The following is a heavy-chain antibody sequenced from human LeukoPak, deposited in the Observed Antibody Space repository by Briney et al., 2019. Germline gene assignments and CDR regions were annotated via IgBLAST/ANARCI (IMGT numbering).Heavy chain of an antibody. CDR1: GGSISSGNYH. Sequence: SETLSLTCTVSGGSISSGNYHWSWIRQPAGKGLEWIGRIYTGGSTNYNPSFKSRVTISIDKSKNQFSLKLSSVTAADTAVYYCARGQQWGQGTLVTVSS. V-gene: IGHV4-61*02. CDR3: ARGQQ. J-gene: IGHJ1*01. CDR2: IYTGGST.